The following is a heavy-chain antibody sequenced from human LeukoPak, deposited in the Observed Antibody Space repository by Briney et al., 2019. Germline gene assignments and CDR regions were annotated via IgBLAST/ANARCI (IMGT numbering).Heavy chain of an antibody. CDR3: ARSNLYGTTAYHIDAFDI. Sequence: SETLSLTCAVYGGSLSGHYWSWIRQAPGRGLEWLGEIQHRGGTNYNPSLESRVTISVDTSRNQFSLKLRSVTAADTAVYYCARSNLYGTTAYHIDAFDIWGQGTMVTVSS. CDR2: IQHRGGT. V-gene: IGHV4-34*01. CDR1: GGSLSGHY. J-gene: IGHJ3*02. D-gene: IGHD2/OR15-2a*01.